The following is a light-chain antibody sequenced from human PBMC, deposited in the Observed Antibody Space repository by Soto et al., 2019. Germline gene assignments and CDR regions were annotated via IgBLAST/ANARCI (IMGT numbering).Light chain of an antibody. J-gene: IGKJ2*01. CDR3: QQYNNWPHT. CDR1: QSVSSK. Sequence: EIVMTQSPPTLSVSPGERAPLSCRASQSVSSKLAWFQQKPGQAPRLLIYGTSTRATGIPARFSGSGSGTEFTLTISSLQSEDFAVYYCQQYNNWPHTFGQGTKVDIK. CDR2: GTS. V-gene: IGKV3-15*01.